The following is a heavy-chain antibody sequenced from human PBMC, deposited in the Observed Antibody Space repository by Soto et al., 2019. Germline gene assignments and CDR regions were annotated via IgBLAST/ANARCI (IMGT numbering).Heavy chain of an antibody. V-gene: IGHV1-24*01. J-gene: IGHJ4*02. CDR2: FDPEDGET. CDR1: GYTLTELS. Sequence: VASVKVSCKVSGYTLTELSMHWVRQAPGKGLEWMGGFDPEDGETIYAQKFQGRVTMTEDTSTDTAYMELSSLRSEDTAVYYCATPRILERRSTLFNFDYWGQGTLVTVSS. CDR3: ATPRILERRSTLFNFDY. D-gene: IGHD1-1*01.